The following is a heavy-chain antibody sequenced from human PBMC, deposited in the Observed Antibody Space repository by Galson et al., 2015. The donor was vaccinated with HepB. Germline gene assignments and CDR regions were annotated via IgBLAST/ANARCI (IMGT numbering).Heavy chain of an antibody. V-gene: IGHV3-48*04. CDR3: AFLRGYDLKPLDY. CDR2: ISSSSSTI. J-gene: IGHJ4*02. Sequence: SLRLSCAASTFIFSTYSMNWVRQAPGKGLECVSYISSSSSTIYYADSVKGRFTISRDNAKNSLYLQMNSLRVEDTAVYYCAFLRGYDLKPLDYWGQGTLVTVSS. D-gene: IGHD5-12*01. CDR1: TFIFSTYS.